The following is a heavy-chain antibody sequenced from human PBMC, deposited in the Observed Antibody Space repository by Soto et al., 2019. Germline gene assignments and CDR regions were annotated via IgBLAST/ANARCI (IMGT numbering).Heavy chain of an antibody. J-gene: IGHJ6*02. D-gene: IGHD3-10*01. Sequence: GGSLRLSCATSGFTSSHYAMSWVRQAPGKGLEWVSGISGGGCSTYYAHSVKGRFTFSKDISKNTLFLQMNSLRAVYSAVYYCANAPARWSGHINCNYGMALWGQGTTVTVSS. CDR1: GFTSSHYA. V-gene: IGHV3-23*01. CDR3: ANAPARWSGHINCNYGMAL. CDR2: ISGGGCST.